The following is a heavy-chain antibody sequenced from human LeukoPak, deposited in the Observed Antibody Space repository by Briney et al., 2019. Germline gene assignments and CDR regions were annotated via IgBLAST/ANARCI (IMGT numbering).Heavy chain of an antibody. Sequence: GESLKISCKGSGYSFTNYWIGWVRQMPGKGLEWMGIIYPGDSYTRYSPSFQGQVTISADKSTSTAYLQWSSLKASDTGMYYCARRPAYYGSGSYCDYWGQGTLVTVSS. J-gene: IGHJ4*02. CDR3: ARRPAYYGSGSYCDY. V-gene: IGHV5-51*01. CDR1: GYSFTNYW. CDR2: IYPGDSYT. D-gene: IGHD3-10*01.